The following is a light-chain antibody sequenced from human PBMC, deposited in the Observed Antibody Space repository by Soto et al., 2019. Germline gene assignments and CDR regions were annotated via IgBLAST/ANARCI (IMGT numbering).Light chain of an antibody. CDR3: QQYINYSWT. CDR1: RSIDDW. V-gene: IGKV1-5*03. CDR2: KAS. Sequence: DFPMTQSPSTLSASVGDTVTITCRASRSIDDWLAWYQQRPGKAPKLLIYKASNLESGVPSRFSGSRFGTEFTPTISGLQPDYVATYYCQQYINYSWTFGPGTKVEI. J-gene: IGKJ1*01.